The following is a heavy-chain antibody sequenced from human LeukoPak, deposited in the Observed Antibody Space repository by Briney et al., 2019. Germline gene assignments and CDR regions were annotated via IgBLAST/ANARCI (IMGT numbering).Heavy chain of an antibody. CDR3: ARGIAAAGTLGTFFDY. J-gene: IGHJ4*02. D-gene: IGHD6-13*01. V-gene: IGHV4-59*08. CDR1: GGSISSYY. CDR2: IYYSGST. Sequence: SETLSLTCTVSGGSISSYYWSWIRQPPGKGLEWIGYIYYSGSTNYNPSLKSRVTISVDTSKNQFSLKLSSVTAADTAVYYCARGIAAAGTLGTFFDYWGQGTLVTVSS.